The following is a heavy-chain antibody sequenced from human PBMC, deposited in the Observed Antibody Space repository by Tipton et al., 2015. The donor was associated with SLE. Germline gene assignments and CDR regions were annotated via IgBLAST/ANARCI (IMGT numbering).Heavy chain of an antibody. CDR2: ISHSGSI. J-gene: IGHJ6*04. CDR3: ARLHFVFAGLYV. CDR1: GGSLSGKY. V-gene: IGHV4-34*01. Sequence: TLSLTCAVYGGSLSGKYWNWIRQSPGKGLEWIGEISHSGSINYNPSLKSRVTISADTSKKHFSLRLNSVTAADTAVYYCARLHFVFAGLYVWGEGTTVTVSS. D-gene: IGHD3-3*01.